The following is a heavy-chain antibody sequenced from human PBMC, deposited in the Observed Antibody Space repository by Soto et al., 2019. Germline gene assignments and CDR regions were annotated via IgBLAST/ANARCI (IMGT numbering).Heavy chain of an antibody. CDR1: GDSVSSNSAA. D-gene: IGHD6-13*01. J-gene: IGHJ6*02. V-gene: IGHV6-1*01. Sequence: SQTLSLTCAISGDSVSSNSAAWNWIRQSPSRGLEWLGRTYYRSKWYNDYAVSVKSRITINPDTSKNQFSLQLNSVTPEDTAVYYCARDLYSSSWYDYYYYGMDVWGQGTTVTVSS. CDR3: ARDLYSSSWYDYYYYGMDV. CDR2: TYYRSKWYN.